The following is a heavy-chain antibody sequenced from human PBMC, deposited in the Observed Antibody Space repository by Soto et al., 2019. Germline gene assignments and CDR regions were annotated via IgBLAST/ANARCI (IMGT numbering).Heavy chain of an antibody. D-gene: IGHD3-10*01. CDR1: GFTFSSYG. V-gene: IGHV3-33*01. CDR3: ARDPLLWFGELSYYMDV. CDR2: IWYDGSNK. J-gene: IGHJ6*03. Sequence: QVQLVESGGGVVQPGRSLRLSCAASGFTFSSYGMHWVRQAPGKGLEWVAVIWYDGSNKYYADSVKGRFTISRDNSKNTLYLQMNSMRAEDTAVYYCARDPLLWFGELSYYMDVWGKGTTLTVSS.